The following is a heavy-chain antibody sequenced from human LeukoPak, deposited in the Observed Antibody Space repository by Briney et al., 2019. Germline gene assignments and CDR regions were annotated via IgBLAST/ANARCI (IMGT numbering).Heavy chain of an antibody. D-gene: IGHD2-2*01. J-gene: IGHJ4*02. CDR2: ISTNGDST. Sequence: PGGSLRLSCAASGFTFSTYAMHWVRQAPGKGLEHVSAISTNGDSTYYADSVKGRFTISRDNSKNTLFLQMGSLRADDMAVYYCARWGSTSCYDYWGQGTLVTVSS. CDR3: ARWGSTSCYDY. V-gene: IGHV3-64*02. CDR1: GFTFSTYA.